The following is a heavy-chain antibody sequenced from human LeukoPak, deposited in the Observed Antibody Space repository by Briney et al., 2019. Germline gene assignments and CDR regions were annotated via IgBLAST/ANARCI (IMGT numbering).Heavy chain of an antibody. J-gene: IGHJ6*03. CDR1: GGSISSGGYS. V-gene: IGHV4-61*02. D-gene: IGHD6-13*01. CDR3: ARVGYSSSWPRQYYYYYYMDV. Sequence: SETLSLTCTVSGGSISSGGYSWSWIRQPAGKGLEWIGRIYTSGSTNYNPSLKSRVTISVDTSKSQFSLELGSVTAADTAVYYCARVGYSSSWPRQYYYYYYMDVWGKGTTVTVSS. CDR2: IYTSGST.